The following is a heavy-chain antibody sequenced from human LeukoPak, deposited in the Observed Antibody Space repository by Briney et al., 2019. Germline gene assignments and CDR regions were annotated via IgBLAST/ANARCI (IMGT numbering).Heavy chain of an antibody. Sequence: GGSLRLSCAAPGFTFSSYGMHWVRQAPGKGLEWVAFIRYDGSSKYYADSVKGRFTISRDNSKNTLYLQMNSLRAEDTAVYYCARDAHWNYRERYYFDYWGQGTLVTVSS. CDR3: ARDAHWNYRERYYFDY. CDR2: IRYDGSSK. V-gene: IGHV3-30*02. D-gene: IGHD1-7*01. CDR1: GFTFSSYG. J-gene: IGHJ4*02.